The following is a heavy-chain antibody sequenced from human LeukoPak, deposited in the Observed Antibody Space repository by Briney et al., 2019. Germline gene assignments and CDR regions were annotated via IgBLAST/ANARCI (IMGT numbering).Heavy chain of an antibody. J-gene: IGHJ3*02. D-gene: IGHD3-10*01. V-gene: IGHV4-59*01. CDR3: ARDHYGSGSYYKTTAFDI. CDR1: GVSISSYY. CDR2: IYYSGST. Sequence: PSETLSLTCTVSGVSISSYYWSWIRQPPGKGLEWIGYIYYSGSTNYNPSLKSRVTISVDTSKNQFSLKLSSVTAADTAVYYCARDHYGSGSYYKTTAFDIWGQGTMVTVSS.